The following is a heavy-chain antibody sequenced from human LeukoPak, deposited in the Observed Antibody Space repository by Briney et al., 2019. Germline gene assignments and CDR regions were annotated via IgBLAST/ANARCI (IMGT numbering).Heavy chain of an antibody. CDR2: ISDTTTYI. J-gene: IGHJ4*02. Sequence: GGSLRLSCAASGFTFSNYDMHWVRQAPGKGLEWVSSISDTTTYIYYADSVKGRFTISRDNSKNTVYLQMNSLRAEDTAVYYCARGETSSYDYWGQGTLVTVSS. D-gene: IGHD2-2*01. CDR1: GFTFSNYD. V-gene: IGHV3-21*04. CDR3: ARGETSSYDY.